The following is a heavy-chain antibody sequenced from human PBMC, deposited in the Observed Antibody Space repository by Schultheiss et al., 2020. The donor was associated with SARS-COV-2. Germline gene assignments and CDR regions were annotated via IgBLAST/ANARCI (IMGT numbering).Heavy chain of an antibody. V-gene: IGHV3-30*07. Sequence: GESLKISCAASGFTFSSYAMHWVRQAPGKGLEWVAVIWYDGSNKYYADSVKGRFTISRDNAKNSLYLQMNSLRAEDTAVYYCARGPGGDYVGWGQGTLVTVSS. D-gene: IGHD4-17*01. CDR2: IWYDGSNK. J-gene: IGHJ4*02. CDR3: ARGPGGDYVG. CDR1: GFTFSSYA.